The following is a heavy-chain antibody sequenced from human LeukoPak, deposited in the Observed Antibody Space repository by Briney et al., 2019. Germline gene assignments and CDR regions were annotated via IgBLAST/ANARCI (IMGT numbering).Heavy chain of an antibody. CDR2: MCYSGST. J-gene: IGHJ4*02. CDR3: ARDSRYYGSGSYFDY. V-gene: IGHV4-59*01. CDR1: GASISSFC. Sequence: SETLSLTCTVSGASISSFCWSWVRQPPGKGLEWIGYMCYSGSTNYNPSLKSRVTISVDTSKNQFSLKLSSVTAADTAKYYCARDSRYYGSGSYFDYWGQGILVTVST. D-gene: IGHD3-10*01.